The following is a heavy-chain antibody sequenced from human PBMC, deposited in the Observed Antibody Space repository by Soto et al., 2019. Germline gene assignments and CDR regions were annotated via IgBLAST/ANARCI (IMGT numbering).Heavy chain of an antibody. D-gene: IGHD6-13*01. CDR2: IYYSGST. CDR3: AREGSGIAAAGTLDY. J-gene: IGHJ4*02. CDR1: GGSISSYY. Sequence: SETLSLTCTVSGGSISSYYWSWIRQPPGKGLEWIGYIYYSGSTNYNPSLKSRVTISVDTSKNQFSLKLSSVTAADTAVYYCAREGSGIAAAGTLDYWGQGTLVTVSS. V-gene: IGHV4-59*01.